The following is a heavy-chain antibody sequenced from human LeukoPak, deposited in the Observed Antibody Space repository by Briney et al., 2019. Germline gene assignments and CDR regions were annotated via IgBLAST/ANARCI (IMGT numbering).Heavy chain of an antibody. CDR3: ASPSIAVAGQDAFDI. D-gene: IGHD6-19*01. V-gene: IGHV4-39*01. CDR2: IYYSGST. Sequence: ASETLSLTCTVSGGSISSSSYYWGWIRQPPGKGLEWIGGIYYSGSTYYNPSLKSRVTISVDTSKNQFSLKLSSVTAADTAVYYCASPSIAVAGQDAFDIWGQGTMVTVSS. J-gene: IGHJ3*02. CDR1: GGSISSSSYY.